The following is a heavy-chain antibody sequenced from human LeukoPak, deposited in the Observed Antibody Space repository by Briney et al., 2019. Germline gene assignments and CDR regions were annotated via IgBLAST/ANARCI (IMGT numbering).Heavy chain of an antibody. Sequence: PSETLSLTCTVSGGSISSYYGSWIRQPPGKGLEWIGYIYYSGSTNYNPSLKSRVTISVDTSKNQFSLKLSSVIAADTAVYYCARGLPVAGFTDYWGQGTLVTVSS. CDR3: ARGLPVAGFTDY. V-gene: IGHV4-59*01. CDR1: GGSISSYY. CDR2: IYYSGST. J-gene: IGHJ4*02. D-gene: IGHD6-19*01.